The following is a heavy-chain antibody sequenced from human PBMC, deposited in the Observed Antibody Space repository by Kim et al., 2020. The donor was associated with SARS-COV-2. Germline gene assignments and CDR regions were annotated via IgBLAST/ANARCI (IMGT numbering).Heavy chain of an antibody. CDR3: ARGANDDV. D-gene: IGHD1-1*01. CDR2: ISTKTGNP. J-gene: IGHJ3*01. CDR1: GYTFTDYS. V-gene: IGHV7-4-1*02. Sequence: ASVKVSCKASGYTFTDYSVNWVRQAPGQGLEWMGWISTKTGNPRYGPAFTGRFVFSLDTSISTAYLHITSLRADDTAFYYCARGANDDVWGQGTKITVSS.